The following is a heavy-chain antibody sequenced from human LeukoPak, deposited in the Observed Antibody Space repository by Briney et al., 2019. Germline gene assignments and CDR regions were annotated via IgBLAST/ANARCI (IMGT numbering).Heavy chain of an antibody. D-gene: IGHD3-22*01. CDR3: ARQGTYYFDSSGFYSYYFDS. J-gene: IGHJ4*02. CDR1: GFTFSSYE. CDR2: ISSSGSTI. V-gene: IGHV3-48*03. Sequence: PGGSLRLSCAASGFTFSSYEINWVRQAPGKGLEWVSYISSSGSTIYYANSVKGRFTISRDNVKNSLHLQMNNLRAEDTAVYYCARQGTYYFDSSGFYSYYFDSWGQGTLVTVSS.